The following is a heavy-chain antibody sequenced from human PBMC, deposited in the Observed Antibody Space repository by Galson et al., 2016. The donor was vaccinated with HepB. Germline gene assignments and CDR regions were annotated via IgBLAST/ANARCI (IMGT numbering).Heavy chain of an antibody. Sequence: LSLTCAVSGASISSNSYWSWVRQAPGKGLEWIGEVYHDGSINYTPSVKSRITISVDKSKNQFSLKLTSMTAADTAVYYCARKPPPVAYDGLDVWGQVTTVIVSS. CDR3: ARKPPPVAYDGLDV. J-gene: IGHJ6*02. V-gene: IGHV4-4*02. D-gene: IGHD3-16*01. CDR2: VYHDGSI. CDR1: GASISSNSY.